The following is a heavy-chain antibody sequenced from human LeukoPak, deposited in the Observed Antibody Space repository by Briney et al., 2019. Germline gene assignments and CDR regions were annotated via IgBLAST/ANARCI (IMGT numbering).Heavy chain of an antibody. J-gene: IGHJ5*02. D-gene: IGHD6-13*01. Sequence: VASVKVSCKASGGTFSSYAISWVRQAPGQGLEWMGRIIPIFGTANCAQKFQGRVTITTDESTSTAYMELSSLRSEDTAVYYCARDRESGYSSSWYGRTFDPWGQGTLVTVSS. CDR3: ARDRESGYSSSWYGRTFDP. V-gene: IGHV1-69*05. CDR2: IIPIFGTA. CDR1: GGTFSSYA.